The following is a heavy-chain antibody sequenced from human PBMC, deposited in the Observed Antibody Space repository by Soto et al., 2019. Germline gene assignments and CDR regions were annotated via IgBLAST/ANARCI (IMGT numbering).Heavy chain of an antibody. D-gene: IGHD2-15*01. CDR3: ARGRGGYVDY. V-gene: IGHV4-59*08. J-gene: IGHJ4*02. CDR1: GGSISSYY. CDR2: IYNSGST. Sequence: PSETLSLTCTVSGGSISSYYWSWIRQPPGKGLEWIGYIYNSGSTNYNPSLKSRVTISVDTSNNQVSLKLSSVTAADTAVYYCARGRGGYVDYWGQGTLVTVSS.